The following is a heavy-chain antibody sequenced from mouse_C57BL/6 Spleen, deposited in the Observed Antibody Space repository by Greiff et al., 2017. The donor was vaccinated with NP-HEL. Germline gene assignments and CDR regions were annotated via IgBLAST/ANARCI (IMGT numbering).Heavy chain of an antibody. J-gene: IGHJ4*01. Sequence: QVQLQQPGAELVRPGTSVKLSCKASGYTFTSYWMHWVKQRPGQGLEWIGVIDPSDSYTNYNQKFKGKATLTVDTSSSTAYMQLSSLTSEDSAVYYCARGRLLRRIRAMDYWGQGTSVTVSS. CDR2: IDPSDSYT. CDR3: ARGRLLRRIRAMDY. V-gene: IGHV1-59*01. D-gene: IGHD2-3*01. CDR1: GYTFTSYW.